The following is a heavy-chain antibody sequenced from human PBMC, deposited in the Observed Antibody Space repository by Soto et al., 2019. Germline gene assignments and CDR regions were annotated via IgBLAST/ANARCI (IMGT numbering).Heavy chain of an antibody. Sequence: GASVKVSCKASGGTFSSYAISWVRQAPGQGLEWMGGIIPIFGTANYAQKFQGRVTITADESTSTAYMELSSLRSEDTAVYYCARDVDIVGATKSLWGQGTLVTVSS. CDR1: GGTFSSYA. CDR3: ARDVDIVGATKSL. D-gene: IGHD1-26*01. J-gene: IGHJ4*02. V-gene: IGHV1-69*13. CDR2: IIPIFGTA.